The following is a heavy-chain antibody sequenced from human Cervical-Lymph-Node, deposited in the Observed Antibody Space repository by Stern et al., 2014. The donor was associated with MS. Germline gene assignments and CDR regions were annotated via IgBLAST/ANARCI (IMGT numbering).Heavy chain of an antibody. J-gene: IGHJ4*02. CDR2: IHNSGTT. D-gene: IGHD5-24*01. V-gene: IGHV4-30-4*01. Sequence: QVQLQESGPGLVKPSQTLSLTCAVTVGSISSAEYYWSWIRQSPGKGLEWIGYIHNSGTTYYNPSLKSRVTISVDTSKNQFSLKLRSVTAADTAVYYCSRDADGYSLVFGYWGRGTLVTVSS. CDR1: VGSISSAEYY. CDR3: SRDADGYSLVFGY.